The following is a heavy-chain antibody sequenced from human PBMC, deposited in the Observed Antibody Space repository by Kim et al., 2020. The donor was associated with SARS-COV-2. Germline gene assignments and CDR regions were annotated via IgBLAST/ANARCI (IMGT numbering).Heavy chain of an antibody. D-gene: IGHD4-17*01. CDR1: GGSISSSSYY. J-gene: IGHJ4*02. CDR3: ARDRGHYGGNSPPSYNFDD. V-gene: IGHV4-39*07. Sequence: SETLSLTCTVSGGSISSSSYYWGWIRQPPGKGLEWIGSIYYSGSTYYNPSLKSRVTISVDTSKNQFSLKLSSVTAADTAVYYCARDRGHYGGNSPPSYNFDDWGQGRLVTVAS. CDR2: IYYSGST.